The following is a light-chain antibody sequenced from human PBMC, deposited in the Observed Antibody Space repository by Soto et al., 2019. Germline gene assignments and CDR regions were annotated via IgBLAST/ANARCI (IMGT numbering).Light chain of an antibody. CDR2: DVS. CDR3: SSFVGGNIYV. Sequence: QSVLTQPPSASGSPGQSVTISCTGTSSDVGGYDFVAWHQQHPGKAPRLMIYDVSKRPSGVPDRFSGSKSGYTASLTVSGLQAEDEADYYCSSFVGGNIYVFGTGTKVT. CDR1: SSDVGGYDF. V-gene: IGLV2-8*01. J-gene: IGLJ1*01.